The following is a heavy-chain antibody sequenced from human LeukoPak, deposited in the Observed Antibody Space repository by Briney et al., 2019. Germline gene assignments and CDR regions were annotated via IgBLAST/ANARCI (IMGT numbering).Heavy chain of an antibody. CDR1: GYTFTSNA. Sequence: GASVKVSSKASGYTFTSNAIHWVRQAPGRRLEWMGWISAGNGNTKYSQNFQGRVTFISNASATTAFMGLSSLRSEDAAVYYCARGPSVLWGLPRDWAFDIWGQGTMVTVSS. J-gene: IGHJ3*02. D-gene: IGHD3-16*01. CDR3: ARGPSVLWGLPRDWAFDI. CDR2: ISAGNGNT. V-gene: IGHV1-3*01.